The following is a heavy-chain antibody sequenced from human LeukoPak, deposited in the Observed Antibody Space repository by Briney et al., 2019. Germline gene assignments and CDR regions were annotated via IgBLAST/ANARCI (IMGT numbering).Heavy chain of an antibody. V-gene: IGHV3-21*01. D-gene: IGHD6-13*01. CDR2: ISSSSSYI. Sequence: GGSPRLSCAASGFTFSSYSMNWVRQAPGKGLEWVSSISSSSSYIYYADSVKGRFTISRDNAKNSLYLQMNSLRAEDTAVYYCAEFSSIEDFQHWGQGTLVTVSS. J-gene: IGHJ1*01. CDR3: AEFSSIEDFQH. CDR1: GFTFSSYS.